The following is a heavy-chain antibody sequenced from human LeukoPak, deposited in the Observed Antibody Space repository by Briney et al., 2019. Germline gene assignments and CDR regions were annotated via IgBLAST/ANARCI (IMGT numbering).Heavy chain of an antibody. CDR1: GFTFSSYA. J-gene: IGHJ4*02. CDR2: ISGSGGST. D-gene: IGHD3-22*01. Sequence: TGGSLRLSCAASGFTFSSYAMSWVRQAPGKGLEWVSAISGSGGSTYYADSVKGRFTISRDNSKNTLYLQMNSLRAEDTAVYYCAKRPGYYDSSGYYFDYWGQGTLVTVSS. V-gene: IGHV3-23*01. CDR3: AKRPGYYDSSGYYFDY.